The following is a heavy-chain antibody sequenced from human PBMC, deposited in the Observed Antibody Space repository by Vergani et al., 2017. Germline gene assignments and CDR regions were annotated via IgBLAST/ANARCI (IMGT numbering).Heavy chain of an antibody. CDR3: ARLDSSGYSDY. Sequence: QVQLQESGPGLVKPSETLSLTCPVSGGSVSSGSYYWSWIRQPPGKGLEWIGYIYYSGGTNYHPSLKSRVTISVETSKNQFSLKLSSVTAADTAVYYCARLDSSGYSDYWGQGTLVTVSS. CDR1: GGSVSSGSYY. V-gene: IGHV4-61*01. J-gene: IGHJ4*02. CDR2: IYYSGGT. D-gene: IGHD3-22*01.